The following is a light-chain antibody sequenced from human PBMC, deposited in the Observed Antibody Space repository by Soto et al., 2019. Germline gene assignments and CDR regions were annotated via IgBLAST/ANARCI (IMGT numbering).Light chain of an antibody. Sequence: AIQMTQSPSSLSASVGDRVTITCRSSQDIRNDLGWYQQKPGKAPKLLIYAASSSQGGVPSRFSGSGSGTDFTLTISSLQPEDFATYYCLQDTNYPFTFGLGTEVEVK. CDR1: QDIRND. J-gene: IGKJ3*01. CDR2: AAS. CDR3: LQDTNYPFT. V-gene: IGKV1-6*01.